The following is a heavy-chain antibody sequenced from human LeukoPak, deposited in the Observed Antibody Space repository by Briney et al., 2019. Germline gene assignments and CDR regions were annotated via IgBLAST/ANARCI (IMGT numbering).Heavy chain of an antibody. J-gene: IGHJ4*02. V-gene: IGHV3-21*01. CDR2: ISSSSSYI. D-gene: IGHD6-19*01. CDR3: ARRIAVAGVDY. CDR1: GFTFSSYS. Sequence: GGSLRLSCAASGFTFSSYSMNWVRQAPGKGLEWVSSISSSSSYIYYADSVKGRFTISRDNAKNSLYLQMNSLRAEDTAVYYCARRIAVAGVDYWGQGTLVTASS.